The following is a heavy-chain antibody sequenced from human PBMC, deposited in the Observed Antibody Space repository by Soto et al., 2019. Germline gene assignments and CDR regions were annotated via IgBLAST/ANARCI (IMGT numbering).Heavy chain of an antibody. J-gene: IGHJ4*02. Sequence: QVQLVQSGAEVKKPGASVKVSCKASGYTFTSYGISWVRQDPGQGLEWMGWISAYNGNTNYAQKLQDGVTRTAWAATCTAYVELRGRRSDDTALDCCARGEAYGDGYWGQGTLVTVSS. CDR1: GYTFTSYG. CDR2: ISAYNGNT. V-gene: IGHV1-18*01. D-gene: IGHD4-17*01. CDR3: ARGEAYGDGY.